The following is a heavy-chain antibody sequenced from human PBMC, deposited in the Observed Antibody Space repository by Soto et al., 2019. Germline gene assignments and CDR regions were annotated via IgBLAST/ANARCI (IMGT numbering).Heavy chain of an antibody. Sequence: GGSLRLSCAASGFTFSSYSMNWVRQAPGKGLEWVSYISSSSSTIYYADSVKGRFTISRDNAKNSVFLQMHSLRDEDTAVYYCARASGYYDMDVWGQGTTVTVSS. V-gene: IGHV3-48*02. CDR1: GFTFSSYS. CDR3: ARASGYYDMDV. J-gene: IGHJ6*02. CDR2: ISSSSSTI. D-gene: IGHD3-3*01.